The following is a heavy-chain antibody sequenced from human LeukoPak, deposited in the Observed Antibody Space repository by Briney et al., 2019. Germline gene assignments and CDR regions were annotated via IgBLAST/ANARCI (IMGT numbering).Heavy chain of an antibody. Sequence: SETLSLTCAVSGYSFSSGYYWGWIRHPPGKGLEWIGSIDHSESTYYNPPLKSRVTISVDTSKSQFSLKLISVTAADTAVYHCAIGPGYGSGWYLYWGQGTLVTVSS. CDR3: AIGPGYGSGWYLY. D-gene: IGHD6-19*01. J-gene: IGHJ4*02. V-gene: IGHV4-38-2*01. CDR2: IDHSEST. CDR1: GYSFSSGYY.